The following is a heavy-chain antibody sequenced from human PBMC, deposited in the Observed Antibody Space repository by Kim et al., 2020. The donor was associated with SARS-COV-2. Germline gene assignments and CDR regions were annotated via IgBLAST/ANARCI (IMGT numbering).Heavy chain of an antibody. Sequence: SVKVSCKASGGSFSSYAITWVRQAPGQGLEWMGGIIPVFGTADYAQQFQGRVTITADESTRIANMELTSLRSEDTGVYYCARSVLIWFGTNYYYYGMDVWGQGTTVTVSS. CDR2: IIPVFGTA. V-gene: IGHV1-69*13. CDR1: GGSFSSYA. CDR3: ARSVLIWFGTNYYYYGMDV. D-gene: IGHD3-10*01. J-gene: IGHJ6*02.